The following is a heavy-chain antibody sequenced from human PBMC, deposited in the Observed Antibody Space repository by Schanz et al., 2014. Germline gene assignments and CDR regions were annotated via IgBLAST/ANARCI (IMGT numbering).Heavy chain of an antibody. V-gene: IGHV3-74*02. CDR3: ANNWNLDY. D-gene: IGHD1-20*01. CDR1: GFTFSSYW. J-gene: IGHJ4*02. Sequence: VHLLESGGGLIQPGGSLRLSCAASGFTFSSYWMHWVRQVPGKGLVWVARINSVGSNTDYADSVTGRFTISRDNAKNTLYLQMNSLRAEDTAVYYCANNWNLDYWGQGTLVTVSS. CDR2: INSVGSNT.